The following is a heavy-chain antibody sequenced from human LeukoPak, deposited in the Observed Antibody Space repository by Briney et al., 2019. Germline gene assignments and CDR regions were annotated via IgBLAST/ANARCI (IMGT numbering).Heavy chain of an antibody. J-gene: IGHJ4*02. CDR3: ARDTIVGASISDY. CDR1: GGTFSSYA. V-gene: IGHV1-69*13. CDR2: IIPIFGTA. D-gene: IGHD1-26*01. Sequence: SVKVSCKASGGTFSSYAISWVRQAPGQGLEWMGGIIPIFGTANYAQKFQGRVTITADESTSTAYMELRSLRSDDTAVYYCARDTIVGASISDYWGQGTLVTVSS.